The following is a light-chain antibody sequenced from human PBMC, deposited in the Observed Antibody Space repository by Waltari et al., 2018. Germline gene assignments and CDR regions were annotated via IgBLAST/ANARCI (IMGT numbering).Light chain of an antibody. Sequence: DIHMTQSPSSLSASVGDRVTITCRASQRISDYLNWYQQKPGKVPKLLISATSTLQSGAPSRFRGSGSETDLTLTITSLQPEDVATYYCQQSYSSAPITFGSGTKVEIK. CDR2: ATS. CDR1: QRISDY. CDR3: QQSYSSAPIT. J-gene: IGKJ4*02. V-gene: IGKV1-39*01.